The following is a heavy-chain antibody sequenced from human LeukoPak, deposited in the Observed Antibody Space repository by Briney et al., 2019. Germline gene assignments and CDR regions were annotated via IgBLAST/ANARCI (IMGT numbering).Heavy chain of an antibody. J-gene: IGHJ4*02. CDR1: GGSIRRYY. Sequence: SETLSLTCTVSGGSIRRYYWSWRRQPPGKGREWIGYNYDSGTTKYNISLQSRVTISLDTSKNQFTLKLPSVTAADTAVYYCARGLGVVTDTLDHWGQGTLVTVS. D-gene: IGHD2-21*02. CDR3: ARGLGVVTDTLDH. CDR2: NYDSGTT. V-gene: IGHV4-59*12.